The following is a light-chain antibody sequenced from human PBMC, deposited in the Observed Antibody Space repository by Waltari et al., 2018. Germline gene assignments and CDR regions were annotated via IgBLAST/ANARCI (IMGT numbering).Light chain of an antibody. CDR3: ATWDDTLHGCWV. CDR1: SSNIGLDT. J-gene: IGLJ3*02. CDR2: TDN. V-gene: IGLV1-44*01. Sequence: QSVLTQPPSASGTPGQRVTISCSGSSSNIGLDTVTWFQHRPGTAPKLLIYTDNQRPSGVPDRFSGSKSGTSASLAISGLQSEDEADYYCATWDDTLHGCWVFGGGTKLTVL.